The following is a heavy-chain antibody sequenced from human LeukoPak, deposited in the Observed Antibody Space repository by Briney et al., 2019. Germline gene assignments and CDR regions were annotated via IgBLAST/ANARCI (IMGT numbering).Heavy chain of an antibody. V-gene: IGHV3-23*01. CDR2: ILGSGGST. CDR3: AKWGDYDVLTGYYVPDY. J-gene: IGHJ4*02. Sequence: GGSLRLSCAASGFTFSNYAMSWVRQAPGKGLEWVSAILGSGGSTYYADSVKGRFTVSRDNSKSTLYLQMSSLRAEDTALYYCAKWGDYDVLTGYYVPDYWGQGTLVTVSS. CDR1: GFTFSNYA. D-gene: IGHD3-9*01.